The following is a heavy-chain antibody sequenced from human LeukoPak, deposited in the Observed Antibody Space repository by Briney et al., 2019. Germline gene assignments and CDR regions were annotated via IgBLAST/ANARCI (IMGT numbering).Heavy chain of an antibody. CDR2: ISSSSSYI. J-gene: IGHJ4*02. Sequence: GGSLRLSCAASGFSFSDYYMSWIRQAPGKGLEWVSSISSSSSYIYYADSVKGRFTISRDNAKNSLYLQMNSLRAEDTAVYYCARDGGDYDILTGYGYWGQGTLVTVSS. D-gene: IGHD3-9*01. CDR1: GFSFSDYY. V-gene: IGHV3-11*06. CDR3: ARDGGDYDILTGYGY.